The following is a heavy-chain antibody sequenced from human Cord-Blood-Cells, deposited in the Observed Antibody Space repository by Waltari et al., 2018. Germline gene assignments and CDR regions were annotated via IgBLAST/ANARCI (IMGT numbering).Heavy chain of an antibody. CDR3: ARFEPGIAAAGTTFDI. D-gene: IGHD6-13*01. CDR2: ITRSGDST. J-gene: IGHJ3*02. CDR1: GYTFTSYY. Sequence: QVQLVQSGAEVKKPGASVKVSCKASGYTFTSYYMHWVRQAPGQGLEWMGIITRSGDSTSYAQKFQGRVTMTMDTSTSTVYMGLGSLRAEYTAVYYCARFEPGIAAAGTTFDIWGQGTMVTVSS. V-gene: IGHV1-46*01.